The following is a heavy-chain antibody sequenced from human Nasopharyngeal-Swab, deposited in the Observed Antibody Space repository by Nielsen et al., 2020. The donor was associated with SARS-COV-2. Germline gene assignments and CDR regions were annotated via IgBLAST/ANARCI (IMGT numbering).Heavy chain of an antibody. D-gene: IGHD3-3*01. CDR1: GFTFNNYN. J-gene: IGHJ6*02. CDR2: ISSSSSYI. V-gene: IGHV3-21*01. CDR3: ARDGLDYDFWSAYFMDV. Sequence: LSLTCAASGFTFNNYNFNWVRQAPGKGLEWVSSISSSSSYIYYADSVKGRFTISGDNAKNSLYLQMNSLRAEDTAVYYCARDGLDYDFWSAYFMDVWGQGTTVTVSS.